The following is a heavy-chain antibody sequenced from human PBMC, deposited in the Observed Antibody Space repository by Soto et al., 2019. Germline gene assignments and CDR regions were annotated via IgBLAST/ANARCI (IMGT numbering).Heavy chain of an antibody. CDR2: IYYSGST. CDR3: PRHPRRGFWEFKPTWFVP. D-gene: IGHD3-10*01. CDR1: GGSISSSSYY. Sequence: QLQLQESGPGLVKPSETLSLTCTVSGGSISSSSYYWGWMRQPPGKGLEWIGSIYYSGSTYSNPSRQSRVSTPGGTRKDQFPLLQSSVTDEDTAVYYRPRHPRRGFWEFKPTWFVPLGQGTLGTGPS. J-gene: IGHJ5*02. V-gene: IGHV4-39*01.